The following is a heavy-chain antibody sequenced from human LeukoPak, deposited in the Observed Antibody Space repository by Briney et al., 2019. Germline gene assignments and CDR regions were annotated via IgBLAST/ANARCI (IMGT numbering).Heavy chain of an antibody. CDR2: ISAYNGNT. V-gene: IGHV1-18*01. Sequence: GXGLEXXGWISAYNGNTNYAQKLQGRVTMTTDTSTSTAYMELRSLRSDDTAVYYCVRIVVRGVRSADYWGQGTLVTVSS. CDR3: VRIVVRGVRSADY. D-gene: IGHD3-10*01. J-gene: IGHJ4*02.